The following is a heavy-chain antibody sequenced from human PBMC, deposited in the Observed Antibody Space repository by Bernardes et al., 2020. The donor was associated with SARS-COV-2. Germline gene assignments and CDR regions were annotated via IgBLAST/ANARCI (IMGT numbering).Heavy chain of an antibody. J-gene: IGHJ6*02. Sequence: GGSLRLSCAASGFTFSSYWMHWVRQAPGKGLVWVSRINSDGSSTSYADSVKGRFTISRDNAKNTLYLQMNSLRAEDTAVYYCARAEPTRLLLQLRYYYGMDVWGQGTTVTV. CDR1: GFTFSSYW. D-gene: IGHD3-22*01. CDR3: ARAEPTRLLLQLRYYYGMDV. CDR2: INSDGSST. V-gene: IGHV3-74*01.